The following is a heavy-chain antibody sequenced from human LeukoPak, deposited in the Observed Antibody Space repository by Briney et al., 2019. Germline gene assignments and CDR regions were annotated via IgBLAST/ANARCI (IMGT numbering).Heavy chain of an antibody. J-gene: IGHJ4*02. CDR2: INSDGSWT. D-gene: IGHD2-2*02. V-gene: IGHV3-74*01. CDR1: GNYW. Sequence: GGSLRLSCAASGNYWMHWVRQAPGKGLVWVSHINSDGSWTSYADSVKGRFTISKDNAKNTVYLQMNNLRVEDTAVYYCVSFYKTYWGRGTLVTVSS. CDR3: VSFYKTY.